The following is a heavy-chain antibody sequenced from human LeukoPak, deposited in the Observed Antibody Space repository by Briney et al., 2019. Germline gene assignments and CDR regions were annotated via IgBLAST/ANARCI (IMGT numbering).Heavy chain of an antibody. Sequence: PSETLSLTCAVYGGSFSGYYWSWIRQPPGKGLEWIGEINHSGSTNYNPSLKSRVTISVDTSKNQFSLKLSSVTAADTAVYYCARVGSGPLFDYWGQGTLVTVSS. CDR1: GGSFSGYY. CDR2: INHSGST. D-gene: IGHD6-19*01. CDR3: ARVGSGPLFDY. J-gene: IGHJ4*02. V-gene: IGHV4-34*01.